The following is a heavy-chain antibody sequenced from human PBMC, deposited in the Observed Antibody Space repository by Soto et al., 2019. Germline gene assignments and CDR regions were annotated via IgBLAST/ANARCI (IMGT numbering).Heavy chain of an antibody. J-gene: IGHJ4*02. D-gene: IGHD1-1*01. Sequence: SETLSLTCAVSGGSISSGGYSWSWVRQPPGKGLEWIGYIYHSGSTYYNPSLKSRVTISVDRSKNQFSLKLSSVTAADTAVYYCARGMSWNPRFDYRGQGTLVTVSS. CDR2: IYHSGST. V-gene: IGHV4-30-2*01. CDR1: GGSISSGGYS. CDR3: ARGMSWNPRFDY.